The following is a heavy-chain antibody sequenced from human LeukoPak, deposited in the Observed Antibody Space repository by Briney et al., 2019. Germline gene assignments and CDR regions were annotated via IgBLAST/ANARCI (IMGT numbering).Heavy chain of an antibody. Sequence: GASVKASCKASGGTFSSYAISWVRQAPGQGLEWMGRIIPILGIANYAQKFQGRVTITADKSTSTAYMELSSLRSEDTAVYYCAREVAATQHRYFDYWGQGTLVTVSS. J-gene: IGHJ4*02. D-gene: IGHD2-15*01. CDR1: GGTFSSYA. V-gene: IGHV1-69*04. CDR3: AREVAATQHRYFDY. CDR2: IIPILGIA.